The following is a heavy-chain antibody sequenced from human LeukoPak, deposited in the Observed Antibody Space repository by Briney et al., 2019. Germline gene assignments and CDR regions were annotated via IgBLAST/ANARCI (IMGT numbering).Heavy chain of an antibody. CDR3: ARRGSGYYREFDY. CDR2: IYSGGST. V-gene: IGHV3-66*01. J-gene: IGHJ4*02. D-gene: IGHD3-22*01. Sequence: QPGGSLRLSCAASGFTVSSNYMSWVRQAPGKGLEWVSIIYSGGSTYYADSVKGRFTISRDNSKNTLYLQMNSLRAEDTAVYYCARRGSGYYREFDYWGQGTLVTVSS. CDR1: GFTVSSNY.